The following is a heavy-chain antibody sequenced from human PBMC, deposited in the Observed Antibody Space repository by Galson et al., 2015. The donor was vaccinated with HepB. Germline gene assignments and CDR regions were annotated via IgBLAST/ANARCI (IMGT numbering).Heavy chain of an antibody. J-gene: IGHJ3*02. Sequence: SLRLSCAASGFTFSDYYMSWIRQAPGKGLEWASYISSSSSYTNYADSVKGRFTISRDNAKNSLYLQMNSLRAEDTAVYYCARDVVDYDDAFDIWGQGTMVTVSS. CDR3: ARDVVDYDDAFDI. D-gene: IGHD3-22*01. CDR2: ISSSSSYT. CDR1: GFTFSDYY. V-gene: IGHV3-11*05.